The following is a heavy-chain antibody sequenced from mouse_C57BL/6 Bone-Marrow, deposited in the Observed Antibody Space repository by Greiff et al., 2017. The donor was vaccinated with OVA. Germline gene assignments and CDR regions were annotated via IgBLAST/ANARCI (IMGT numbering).Heavy chain of an antibody. J-gene: IGHJ3*01. CDR1: GFSLTSYG. Sequence: VKLQESGPGLVQPSQSLSITCTVSGFSLTSYGVHWVRQSPGKGLEWLGVIWSGGSTDYKAAFISRLSISKDNSKSQVFFKMNSLQADDTAIYYCARMRAYWGQGTLVTVSA. CDR2: IWSGGST. CDR3: ARMRAY. V-gene: IGHV2-2*01.